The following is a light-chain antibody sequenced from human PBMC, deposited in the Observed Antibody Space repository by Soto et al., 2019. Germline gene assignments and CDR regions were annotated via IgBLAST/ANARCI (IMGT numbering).Light chain of an antibody. CDR2: ANS. J-gene: IGLJ1*01. CDR1: NSNIGAGYD. CDR3: QSYDSSLSGYV. Sequence: QSVLTQPPSVSGAPGPRVTISCTGSNSNIGAGYDVQWDQQLPGPAPKLLIYANSNRPSGVPDRLSGSKSGTSASLAITGLQAEDEADYYCQSYDSSLSGYVFGTGTKVTVL. V-gene: IGLV1-40*01.